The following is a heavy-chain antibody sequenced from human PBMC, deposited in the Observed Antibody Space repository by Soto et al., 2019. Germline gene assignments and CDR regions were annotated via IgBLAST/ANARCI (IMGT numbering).Heavy chain of an antibody. V-gene: IGHV4-31*03. CDR1: GGSISSGGYY. CDR3: XXXXXXXRHIDY. J-gene: IGHJ4*02. Sequence: QVQLQESGPGLVKPSQTLSLTCTVSGGSISSGGYYWXXXXXHXXKGLEWIGYIYYSGSTYYNPSLKSRVTXSVXXXXXXXXXXXXXXXXXXXXXXXXXXXXXXRHIDYWGQGTLVTVSS. CDR2: IYYSGST.